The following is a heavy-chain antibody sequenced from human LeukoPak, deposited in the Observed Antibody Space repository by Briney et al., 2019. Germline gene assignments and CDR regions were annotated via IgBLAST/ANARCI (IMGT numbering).Heavy chain of an antibody. CDR3: ARVAERAARYSFDY. J-gene: IGHJ4*02. Sequence: GGALRLSCAASGFSVSDNYMNWVRQAPGKGLEWVSSISSSSSYIYYADSVKGRFTISRDKAKNSLYLQMNSLRAEDTAVYYCARVAERAARYSFDYWGQGTLVTVSS. D-gene: IGHD6-6*01. CDR2: ISSSSSYI. V-gene: IGHV3-21*01. CDR1: GFSVSDNY.